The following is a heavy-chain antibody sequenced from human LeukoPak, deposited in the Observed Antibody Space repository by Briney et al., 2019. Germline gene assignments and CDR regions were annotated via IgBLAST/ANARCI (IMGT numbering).Heavy chain of an antibody. D-gene: IGHD1-26*01. V-gene: IGHV3-30-3*01. J-gene: IGHJ3*02. CDR3: AREGAEQAFDI. CDR2: ISYDGSNK. CDR1: GFTFSSYA. Sequence: GGSLRLSCAASGFTFSSYAMHWVRQAPGKGLEWVAVISYDGSNKYYADSVKGRFTISRDNSKNTLYLQMNSLRAEDTAVYYCAREGAEQAFDIWGQGTMVTVSS.